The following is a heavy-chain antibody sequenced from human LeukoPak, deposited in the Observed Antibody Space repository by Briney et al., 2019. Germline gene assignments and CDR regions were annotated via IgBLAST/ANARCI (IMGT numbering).Heavy chain of an antibody. J-gene: IGHJ1*01. CDR3: ARAYDSSGYWPEYFHH. D-gene: IGHD3-22*01. Sequence: PGMSLRLSCAASGFTFSSYGMSWVRQAPGKGLEWVSSIGGSTYYADSVNGRFTISRHNSKNTLFLQMNSLRTEDTAVYYCARAYDSSGYWPEYFHHWGQGTLVTVSS. V-gene: IGHV3-23*01. CDR1: GFTFSSYG. CDR2: IGGST.